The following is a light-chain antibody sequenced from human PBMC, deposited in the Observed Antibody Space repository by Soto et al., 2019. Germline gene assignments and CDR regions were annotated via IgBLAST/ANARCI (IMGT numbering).Light chain of an antibody. CDR1: SGDIGSYNR. Sequence: QSARTQPACVSVSPGQSITISCTGTSGDIGSYNRVSWYQQHPGKAPKLIIYEVTDRPSGVSNRFSGSKSGNTASLTISGLQAEDEAEYYCSSYTNINTRACVFGTGTKVTVL. V-gene: IGLV2-14*01. CDR3: SSYTNINTRACV. J-gene: IGLJ1*01. CDR2: EVT.